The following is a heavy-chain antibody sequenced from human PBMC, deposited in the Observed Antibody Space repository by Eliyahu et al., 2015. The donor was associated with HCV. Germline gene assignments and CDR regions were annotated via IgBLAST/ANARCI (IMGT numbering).Heavy chain of an antibody. D-gene: IGHD3-22*01. CDR2: ISSSGSTI. CDR1: GFXFSXXX. V-gene: IGHV3-11*01. J-gene: IGHJ1*01. CDR3: ARDRHDSSGYYASAAEYFQH. Sequence: QVQLVESGGGLVKPGGSLRLSCAASGFXFSXXXXXWIRQAPGKGLGWVSYISSSGSTIYYADSVKGRFTISRDNAKNSLYLQMNSLRAEDTAVYYCARDRHDSSGYYASAAEYFQHWGQGTLVTVSS.